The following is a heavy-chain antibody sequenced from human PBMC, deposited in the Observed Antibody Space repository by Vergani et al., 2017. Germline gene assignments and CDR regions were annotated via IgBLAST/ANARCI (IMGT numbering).Heavy chain of an antibody. CDR1: GFTVSSNY. CDR3: AIGWSYMDV. J-gene: IGHJ6*03. Sequence: EVQLVESGGGLVQPGGSLRLSCAASGFTVSSNYMSWVRQAPGKGLEWVSVIYSGGSTYYADSVKGRFTISRDYAKNTLYVQMKSLRAEDTAVYYCAIGWSYMDVWGKGSTVTVSS. V-gene: IGHV3-66*01. CDR2: IYSGGST.